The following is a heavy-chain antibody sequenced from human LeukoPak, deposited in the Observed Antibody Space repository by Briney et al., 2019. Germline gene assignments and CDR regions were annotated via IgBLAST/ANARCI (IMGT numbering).Heavy chain of an antibody. CDR1: GFTLSSYW. Sequence: GGSLRLPCAASGFTLSSYWIHWVRQVPGKGLVWVSRISSDGTTANYADSVKGRFTISRDNSKNTLYLQMNSLRAEDTAVYYCARDSYRYVYYYYGMDVWGQGTTVTVSS. D-gene: IGHD3-16*02. V-gene: IGHV3-74*01. J-gene: IGHJ6*02. CDR2: ISSDGTTA. CDR3: ARDSYRYVYYYYGMDV.